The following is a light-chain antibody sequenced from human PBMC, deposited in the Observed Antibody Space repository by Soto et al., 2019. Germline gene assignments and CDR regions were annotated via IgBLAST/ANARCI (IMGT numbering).Light chain of an antibody. CDR3: QQYNTYSYT. CDR1: QSISSW. J-gene: IGKJ2*01. CDR2: KAS. V-gene: IGKV1-5*03. Sequence: DIQMTQSPSTLSASVGDRVTITCRASQSISSWLAWFQQKSGKAPKLLIYKASTLQSGVPLRFSGSGSGTEFTLTISSLQPDDFATYYCQQYNTYSYTFGQGTKLEIK.